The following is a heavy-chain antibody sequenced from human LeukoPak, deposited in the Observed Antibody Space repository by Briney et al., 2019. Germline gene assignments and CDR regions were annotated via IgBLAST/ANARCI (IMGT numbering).Heavy chain of an antibody. CDR2: ISGSGGST. J-gene: IGHJ4*02. V-gene: IGHV3-23*01. CDR1: GFTFSDYY. Sequence: PGGSLRLSCAASGFTFSDYYMSWIRQAPGKGLEWVSAISGSGGSTYYADSVKGRFTISRDNSKNTLYLQMNSLRAEDTAVYYCAKDLELSRWFGELLPVDYWGQGTLVTVSS. D-gene: IGHD3-10*01. CDR3: AKDLELSRWFGELLPVDY.